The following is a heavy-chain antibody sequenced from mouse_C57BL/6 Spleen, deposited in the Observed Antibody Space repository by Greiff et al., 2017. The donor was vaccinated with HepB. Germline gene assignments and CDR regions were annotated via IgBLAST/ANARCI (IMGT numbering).Heavy chain of an antibody. CDR3: ARTVGYSYFAY. CDR2: IDPSDSYT. D-gene: IGHD2-3*01. Sequence: QVQLKQSGAELVMPGASVKLSCKASGYTFTSYWMHWVKQRPGQGLEWIGEIDPSDSYTNYNQKFKGKSTLTVDKSSSTAYMQLSNLTSEDSAVYYCARTVGYSYFAYWGQGTLVTVSA. J-gene: IGHJ3*01. V-gene: IGHV1-69*01. CDR1: GYTFTSYW.